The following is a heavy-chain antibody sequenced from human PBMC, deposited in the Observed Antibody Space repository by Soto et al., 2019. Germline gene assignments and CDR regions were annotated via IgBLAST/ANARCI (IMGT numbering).Heavy chain of an antibody. J-gene: IGHJ4*02. CDR3: ARGSNWSGGPYYFDY. D-gene: IGHD2-15*01. Sequence: QVQLQESGPGLVKPSGTLSLTCAVSGGSISSSNWWSWVSQPPGKGLEWIGEIYHSGSTNYNPSLKSRVTLSVDKSKNQFSLKLSSVTAADTAVYYCARGSNWSGGPYYFDYWGQGTLVTVSS. CDR1: GGSISSSNW. V-gene: IGHV4-4*02. CDR2: IYHSGST.